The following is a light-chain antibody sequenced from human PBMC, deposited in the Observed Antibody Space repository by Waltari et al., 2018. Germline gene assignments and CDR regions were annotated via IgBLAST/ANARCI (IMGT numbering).Light chain of an antibody. CDR1: SSNIGAGYD. J-gene: IGLJ2*01. Sequence: QSVLTQPPSVSGAPGQRVTISCTGSSSNIGAGYDVHWYQQLPGTAPKLLIYGNNKRPSGVPGRFAGSKSGTSASLAITGLQAEDEADYYCQSYDSSLSGSVFGGGTKLTVL. V-gene: IGLV1-40*01. CDR3: QSYDSSLSGSV. CDR2: GNN.